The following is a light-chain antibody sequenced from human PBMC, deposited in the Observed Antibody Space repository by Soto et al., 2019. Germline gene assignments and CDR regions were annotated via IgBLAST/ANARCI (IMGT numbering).Light chain of an antibody. CDR3: QQYNSYST. J-gene: IGKJ1*01. CDR2: DAS. Sequence: IQMTQSPSTRSASVGDRVTITCRASQSISTWLAWYQQKPGKAPKLLIYDASSLESGVPSRFSGSGSGTEFTLTISSLQPEDFASYYCQQYNSYSTFGQGTKVDIK. V-gene: IGKV1-5*01. CDR1: QSISTW.